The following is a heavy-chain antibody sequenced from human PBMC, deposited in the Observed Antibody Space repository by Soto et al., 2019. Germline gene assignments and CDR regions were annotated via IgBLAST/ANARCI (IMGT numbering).Heavy chain of an antibody. CDR1: GVTFSSYA. J-gene: IGHJ5*02. D-gene: IGHD3-22*01. CDR3: AKGGMYYYDSSGSYLYNWFDP. CDR2: ISGSGGST. V-gene: IGHV3-23*01. Sequence: PGGSLRLSCAASGVTFSSYAMSWVRQAPGKGLEWVSAISGSGGSTYYADSVKGRFTISRDNSKNTLYLQMNSLRAEDTAVYYCAKGGMYYYDSSGSYLYNWFDPWGQGTLVTVSS.